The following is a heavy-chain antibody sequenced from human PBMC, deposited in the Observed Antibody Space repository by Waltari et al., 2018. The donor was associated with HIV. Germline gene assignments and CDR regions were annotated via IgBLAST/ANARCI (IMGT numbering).Heavy chain of an antibody. V-gene: IGHV4-59*01. CDR2: IYYSGST. J-gene: IGHJ6*02. CDR1: GGSISSYY. CDR3: ARDLNYYDSSGPGYGMDV. Sequence: QVQLQESGPGLVKPSETLSLTCTVSGGSISSYYWTWIRQPPRTGLEWIGYIYYSGSTNDNPSLKSRVTISVDTSKNQFSLKLSSVTAADTAVYYCARDLNYYDSSGPGYGMDVWGQGTPVTVSS. D-gene: IGHD3-22*01.